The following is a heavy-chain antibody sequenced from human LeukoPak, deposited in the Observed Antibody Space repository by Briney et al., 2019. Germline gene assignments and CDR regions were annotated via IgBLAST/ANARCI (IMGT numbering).Heavy chain of an antibody. CDR1: GCIYTKYG. CDR2: ISPKNDNT. J-gene: IGHJ5*02. D-gene: IGHD3-3*02. V-gene: IGHV1-18*01. CDR3: ASGKDQGLLVFDP. Sequence: AAVTVSFMASGCIYTKYGFSWVRQAPGQGPERMGWISPKNDNTYYAQKLEARVTMSTDTTTTTAYMELRRLRSDNAAVYYCASGKDQGLLVFDPWGQGTLVTVTS.